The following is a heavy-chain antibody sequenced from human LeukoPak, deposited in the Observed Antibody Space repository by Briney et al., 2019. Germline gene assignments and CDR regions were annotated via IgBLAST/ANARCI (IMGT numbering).Heavy chain of an antibody. J-gene: IGHJ5*02. CDR3: ARHPRSADFWGGYYGNWFDP. V-gene: IGHV4-39*01. Sequence: SETLSLTCTVSGGSISSSSYYWGWIRQPPGKGLEWIGSIYYSGSTYYNPSLKSRVTISVDTSKNQFSLKLSSVTAADTAVYYCARHPRSADFWGGYYGNWFDPWGQGTLVTVSS. CDR1: GGSISSSSYY. D-gene: IGHD3-3*01. CDR2: IYYSGST.